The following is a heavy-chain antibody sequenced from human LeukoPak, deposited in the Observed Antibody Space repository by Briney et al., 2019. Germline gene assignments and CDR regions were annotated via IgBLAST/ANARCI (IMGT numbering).Heavy chain of an antibody. CDR1: GYTFPGYY. D-gene: IGHD3-22*01. CDR2: IDPNSGGT. CDR3: ARGAYYYDSSGPLDP. V-gene: IGHV1-2*02. Sequence: SVKVSCKASGYTFPGYYMHWVRQAPGQGVEWMGWIDPNSGGTNYAQKFQGRVTMTRDTSISTAYMELSRLRSDDTAVYYCARGAYYYDSSGPLDPWGQGTLVTVSS. J-gene: IGHJ5*02.